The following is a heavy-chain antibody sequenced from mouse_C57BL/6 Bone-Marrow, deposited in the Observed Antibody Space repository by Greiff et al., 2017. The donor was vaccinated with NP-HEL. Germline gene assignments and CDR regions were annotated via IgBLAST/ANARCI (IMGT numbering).Heavy chain of an antibody. Sequence: EVQRVESGGGLVQPGGSLKLSCAASGFTFSDYGMAWVRQAPRKGPEWVAFISNLAYSIYYADTVTGRFTISRENAKNTLYLEMSSLRSEDTAMYYCARHYDGYYPYAMDYWGQGTSVTVSS. J-gene: IGHJ4*01. D-gene: IGHD2-3*01. CDR1: GFTFSDYG. CDR2: ISNLAYSI. V-gene: IGHV5-15*01. CDR3: ARHYDGYYPYAMDY.